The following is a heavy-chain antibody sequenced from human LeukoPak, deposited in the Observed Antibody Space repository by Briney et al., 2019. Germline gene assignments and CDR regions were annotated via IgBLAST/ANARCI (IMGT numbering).Heavy chain of an antibody. CDR2: IYHSGST. D-gene: IGHD4-11*01. J-gene: IGHJ4*02. Sequence: SETLSLTCAVSGGSISSNNWWSWVRQPPGKGLEWIGEIYHSGSTTYNPSLKSRVTISVDKSKNQLSLELSSVAAADTAVYFCARKDSNYGGFDYWGQGTLVTVSS. CDR1: GGSISSNNW. CDR3: ARKDSNYGGFDY. V-gene: IGHV4-4*02.